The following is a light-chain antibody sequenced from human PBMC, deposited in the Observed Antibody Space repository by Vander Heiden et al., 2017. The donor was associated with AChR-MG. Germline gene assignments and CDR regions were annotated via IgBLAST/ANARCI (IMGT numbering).Light chain of an antibody. CDR3: SSYTSSSTVV. V-gene: IGLV2-14*03. J-gene: IGLJ2*01. CDR2: DVS. CDR1: SSDVGGYNY. Sequence: QSALTQPASGSGSPGQAITISCTGTSSDVGGYNYVSWYQQHPGKAPKLMIHDVSNRPSGVSNRFSGSKSGNTASLTISGLQAEDEADYYCSSYTSSSTVVFGGGTKLTVL.